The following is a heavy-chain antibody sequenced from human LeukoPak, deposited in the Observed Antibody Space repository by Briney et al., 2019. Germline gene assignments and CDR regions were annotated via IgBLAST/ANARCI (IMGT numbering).Heavy chain of an antibody. CDR2: ISAYNGNT. CDR1: GYTFTSYG. CDR3: ARGAEIGGDFGVVITHFDY. D-gene: IGHD3-3*01. J-gene: IGHJ4*02. V-gene: IGHV1-18*01. Sequence: GASVKVSCKASGYTFTSYGISWVRQAPGQGLEWMGWISAYNGNTNYAQKLQGRVTMTTDTSTSTAYMELRSLGSDDTAVYYCARGAEIGGDFGVVITHFDYWGQGTLVTVSS.